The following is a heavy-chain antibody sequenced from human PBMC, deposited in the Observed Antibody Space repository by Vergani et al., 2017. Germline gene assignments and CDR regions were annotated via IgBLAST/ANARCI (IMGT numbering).Heavy chain of an antibody. Sequence: EVQLVESGGGLVQPGRSLRLSCAASGFTFDDYAMHWVRQAPGKGLEWVSGISWNSGSIAYADSVKGRFTISRDNAKNSLYLQMNSLRAEDTALYYCAKARGMARQLERRGAFDIWGQGTMVTVSS. J-gene: IGHJ3*02. V-gene: IGHV3-9*01. CDR3: AKARGMARQLERRGAFDI. CDR2: ISWNSGSI. CDR1: GFTFDDYA. D-gene: IGHD1-1*01.